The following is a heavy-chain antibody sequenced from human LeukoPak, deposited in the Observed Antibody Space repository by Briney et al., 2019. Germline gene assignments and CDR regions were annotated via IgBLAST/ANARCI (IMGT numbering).Heavy chain of an antibody. CDR1: GGSISSFC. V-gene: IGHV4-59*01. Sequence: PSETLSLTCTVSGGSISSFCWSWIRQPPGKGLEWIGHFHDSGGTKYNPSLESRVAISVDTSKNQFSLMVNSVTAADTAVYYCARGDPSGRPGIGFDYWGQGTLVTVSS. CDR2: FHDSGGT. J-gene: IGHJ4*02. CDR3: ARGDPSGRPGIGFDY. D-gene: IGHD1-26*01.